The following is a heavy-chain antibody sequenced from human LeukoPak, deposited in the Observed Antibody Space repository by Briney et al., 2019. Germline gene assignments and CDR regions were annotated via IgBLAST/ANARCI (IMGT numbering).Heavy chain of an antibody. CDR1: GFSFSNYW. CDR2: INTDGSSI. V-gene: IGHV3-74*01. CDR3: AKVSQDPRGDY. D-gene: IGHD3-10*01. J-gene: IGHJ4*02. Sequence: GGSLRLSCAASGFSFSNYWMHWVRQAPGKGLVWVSRINTDGSSITYADFVKGQFTISRDNAKSTLYLLMNSLTAEDTAVYYCAKVSQDPRGDYWGQGTLVTVSS.